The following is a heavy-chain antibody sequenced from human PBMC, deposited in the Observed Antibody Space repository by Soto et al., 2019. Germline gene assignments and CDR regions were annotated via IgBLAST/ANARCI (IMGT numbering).Heavy chain of an antibody. CDR1: GGTFSSYT. V-gene: IGHV1-69*08. J-gene: IGHJ6*03. Sequence: QVQLVQSGAEVKKPGSSVKVSCKASGGTFSSYTISWVRQAPGQGLEWMGRIIPILGIANYAQKCQGRVTITADKSTSTAYMELSSLRSEDTAVYYCARDPPLPPLLGVATTNYYYYMDVWGKGTTVTVSS. CDR3: ARDPPLPPLLGVATTNYYYYMDV. CDR2: IIPILGIA. D-gene: IGHD5-12*01.